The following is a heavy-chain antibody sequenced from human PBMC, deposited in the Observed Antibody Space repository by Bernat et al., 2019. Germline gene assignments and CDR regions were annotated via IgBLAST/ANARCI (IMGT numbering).Heavy chain of an antibody. J-gene: IGHJ5*02. D-gene: IGHD2-8*02. CDR2: INHSGST. Sequence: QVQLQQWGAGLLKPSETLSLTCAVYGGSFSGYYWSWIRQPPGKGLEWIGEINHSGSTNYNPSLQSRVTISVDTSKNQFSLKLSSVTAADTAVYYCARGRGQDRARRCTGGVCYTGSSSRYLNPWGQGTLVTVSS. CDR1: GGSFSGYY. CDR3: ARGRGQDRARRCTGGVCYTGSSSRYLNP. V-gene: IGHV4-34*01.